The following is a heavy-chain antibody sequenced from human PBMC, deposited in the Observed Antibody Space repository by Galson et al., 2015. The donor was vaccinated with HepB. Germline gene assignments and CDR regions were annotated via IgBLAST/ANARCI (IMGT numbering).Heavy chain of an antibody. J-gene: IGHJ5*02. CDR1: GGSISSGDYY. V-gene: IGHV4-30-4*01. CDR3: ARLGSRNSNFVRWFDP. D-gene: IGHD4-11*01. CDR2: IYYDGRT. Sequence: TLSLTCTVSGGSISSGDYYWSWIRRPPGKGLEFVGYIYYDGRTYYNPSLTSRVIMLVDTSNNHFSLILTSVTAADTAVYYRARLGSRNSNFVRWFDPWGQGTLVTVSS.